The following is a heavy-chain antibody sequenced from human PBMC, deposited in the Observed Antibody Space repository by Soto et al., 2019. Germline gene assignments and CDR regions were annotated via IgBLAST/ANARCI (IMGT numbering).Heavy chain of an antibody. CDR1: GGTFSSYA. J-gene: IGHJ4*02. D-gene: IGHD2-8*01. CDR2: IIPIFGTA. CDR3: AGPYCTNGVCYPKSLGH. Sequence: QVQLVQSGAEVKKPGSSVKVSCKASGGTFSSYAISWVRQAPGQGLEWMGGIIPIFGTANYAQKFQGRVTITADESTSTAYMELSSLGSEDTAVYYCAGPYCTNGVCYPKSLGHWGQGTLVTVSS. V-gene: IGHV1-69*01.